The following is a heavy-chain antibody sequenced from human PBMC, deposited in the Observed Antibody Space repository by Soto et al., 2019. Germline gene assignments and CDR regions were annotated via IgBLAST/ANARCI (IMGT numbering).Heavy chain of an antibody. D-gene: IGHD6-13*01. Sequence: EVQLLESGGGFVQPGGSLRLSCAASGFTFSSYAMRWVRQAPGKGLECVSGISCSGGSTYYADSVKGRFTISRDNSKNTLYLQMSSLRDEATALYYWAQDRGFSSSTPLGWFDPWGQGTLVTVSS. CDR3: AQDRGFSSSTPLGWFDP. V-gene: IGHV3-23*01. J-gene: IGHJ5*02. CDR2: ISCSGGST. CDR1: GFTFSSYA.